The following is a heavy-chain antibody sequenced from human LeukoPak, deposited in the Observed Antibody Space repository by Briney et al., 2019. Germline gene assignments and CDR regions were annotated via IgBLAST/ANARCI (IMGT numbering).Heavy chain of an antibody. J-gene: IGHJ4*02. CDR1: GFIFSSYE. V-gene: IGHV3-30*18. Sequence: PGGSLRLSCAASGFIFSSYEMSWVRQAPGKGLEWVAVISYDGKEKYYADSVKGRFTISRDNSKNTLYMQMNSLRAEDTAVYHCANERGDYWGQGTLVTVSS. CDR2: ISYDGKEK. CDR3: ANERGDY.